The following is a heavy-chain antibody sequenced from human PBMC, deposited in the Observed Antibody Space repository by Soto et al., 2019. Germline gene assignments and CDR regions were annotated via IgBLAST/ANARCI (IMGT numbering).Heavy chain of an antibody. J-gene: IGHJ4*02. Sequence: EVQLVESGGGLVQPGGSLRLSCAASGFTFSSYWMHWVRQAPGKGLVWVSRINSDGSTTSYADSVKGRFAIYRDNAKNTLYLQMNSLRAEDTAVYYCARVGVGAYHFDYWGQGTVVTVPS. CDR2: INSDGSTT. CDR3: ARVGVGAYHFDY. V-gene: IGHV3-74*01. D-gene: IGHD1-26*01. CDR1: GFTFSSYW.